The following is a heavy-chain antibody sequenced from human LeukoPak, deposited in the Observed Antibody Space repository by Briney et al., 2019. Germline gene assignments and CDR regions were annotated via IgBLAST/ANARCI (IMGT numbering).Heavy chain of an antibody. CDR2: IYTSGST. D-gene: IGHD7-27*01. CDR1: GGSISSGSYY. Sequence: SQTLSLTCTVSGGSISSGSYYWSWIRQPAGKGLEWIGRIYTSGSTNYNPSLKSRVTISVDTSKNQFSLKLSSVTAADTAVYYCARERDTNWGLNNWFDPWGQGTLVTVSS. V-gene: IGHV4-61*02. CDR3: ARERDTNWGLNNWFDP. J-gene: IGHJ5*02.